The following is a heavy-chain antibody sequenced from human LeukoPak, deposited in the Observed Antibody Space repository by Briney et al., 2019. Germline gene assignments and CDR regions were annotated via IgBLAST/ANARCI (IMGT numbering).Heavy chain of an antibody. D-gene: IGHD4-17*01. CDR1: GYTFIGYY. Sequence: ASVKVSCKASGYTFIGYYMHWVRQAPGQGLEWMGWINPNSGGTNYAQKFQGRVTMTRDTSISTAYMELSRLRSDDTAVYYCGRDLNYGDYRADGYWGQGTLVTVSS. CDR3: GRDLNYGDYRADGY. CDR2: INPNSGGT. V-gene: IGHV1-2*02. J-gene: IGHJ4*02.